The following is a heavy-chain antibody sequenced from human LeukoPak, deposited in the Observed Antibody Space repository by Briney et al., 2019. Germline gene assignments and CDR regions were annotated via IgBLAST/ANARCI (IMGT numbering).Heavy chain of an antibody. CDR2: IYYSGST. Sequence: SETLSLTCTVSGGSISSSSYYWGWIRQPPGKGLEWIGSIYYSGSTYYNSSLKSRVTISVDTSKNQFSLKLSSVTAADTAVYYCARHYYSVVAGNFDYWGQGTLVTVSS. J-gene: IGHJ4*02. CDR3: ARHYYSVVAGNFDY. CDR1: GGSISSSSYY. D-gene: IGHD6-19*01. V-gene: IGHV4-39*01.